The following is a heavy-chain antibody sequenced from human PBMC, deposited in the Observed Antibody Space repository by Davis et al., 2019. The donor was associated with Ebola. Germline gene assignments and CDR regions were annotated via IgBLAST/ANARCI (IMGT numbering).Heavy chain of an antibody. D-gene: IGHD6-13*01. V-gene: IGHV3-21*01. Sequence: GESPTTPCAASGFPLTSYSMHWVRQAPGKGLEWVSSISSSSSYIYYADSLKGRFTISRDNAKNSLYLQMNSLRAEDTAVYYCAKGSAADDWGQGTLVTVSS. CDR1: GFPLTSYS. CDR2: ISSSSSYI. J-gene: IGHJ4*02. CDR3: AKGSAADD.